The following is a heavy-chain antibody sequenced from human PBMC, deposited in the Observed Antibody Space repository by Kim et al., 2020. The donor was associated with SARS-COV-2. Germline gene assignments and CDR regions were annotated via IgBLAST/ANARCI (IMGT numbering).Heavy chain of an antibody. CDR2: NNSDGSTI. CDR1: GFTFSSHW. Sequence: GGSLRLSCAASGFTFSSHWMHWVRQAPGKGLVWVSRNNSDGSTISYADSVKGRFTISRDNAKNTLYLQMNSLRAEDTAVYYCARRQFTSGWYYFDYWGQGTLVTVSS. V-gene: IGHV3-74*01. D-gene: IGHD6-19*01. CDR3: ARRQFTSGWYYFDY. J-gene: IGHJ4*02.